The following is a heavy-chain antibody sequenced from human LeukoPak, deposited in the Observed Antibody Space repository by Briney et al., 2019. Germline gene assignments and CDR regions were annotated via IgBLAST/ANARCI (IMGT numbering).Heavy chain of an antibody. J-gene: IGHJ4*02. CDR3: AAVGATGDFDY. V-gene: IGHV1-58*02. D-gene: IGHD1-26*01. CDR2: IVVGSGNT. CDR1: VFTFTSSA. Sequence: SVKVSCKASVFTFTSSAMQWVRQARGQRLEWIGWIVVGSGNTNYAQKFQERVTITRDMSTSTAYMELSSLRSEDTAVYYCAAVGATGDFDYWGQGTLVTVSS.